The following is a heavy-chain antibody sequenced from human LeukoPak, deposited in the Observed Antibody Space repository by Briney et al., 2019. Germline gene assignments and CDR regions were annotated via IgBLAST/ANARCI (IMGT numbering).Heavy chain of an antibody. CDR2: ISKDGSDK. Sequence: PGMSLRLSCAASGFTFSSCGMHWVCQAPGKGLEWVAVISKDGSDKKYADSAKPRFIISRDNSRNTLYLQMNSPRAEHTAVYYCANESDGYWGQGTLVTVSS. J-gene: IGHJ4*02. CDR3: ANESDGY. CDR1: GFTFSSCG. V-gene: IGHV3-30*18.